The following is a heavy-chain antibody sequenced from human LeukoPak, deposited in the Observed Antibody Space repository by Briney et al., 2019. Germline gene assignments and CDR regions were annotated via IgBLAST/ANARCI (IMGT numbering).Heavy chain of an antibody. CDR2: ISYDGSNK. V-gene: IGHV3-30*04. J-gene: IGHJ6*02. CDR3: ARDRVIYYYYGMDV. Sequence: PGRSLRLSCAASGFTFSSYAMHWVRQAPGKGLEWVAVISYDGSNKYYADSVKGRFTISRDNSKNTLYLQMNSLIGEDTAVYYCARDRVIYYYYGMDVWGQGTTVTVSS. D-gene: IGHD3-10*01. CDR1: GFTFSSYA.